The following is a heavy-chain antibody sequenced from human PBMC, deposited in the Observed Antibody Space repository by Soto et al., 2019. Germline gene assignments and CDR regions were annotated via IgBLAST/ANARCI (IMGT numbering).Heavy chain of an antibody. Sequence: QVQLQESGPGLVKPSETLSLTCTVSGGSISSYYWSWIRQPPGKGLEWIGYIYYSGSTNYNPSLKSLVTISVDTSKNQFSLKLSSVTAADTAVYYCARARLGDYGIDVWGQGTTVTVYS. CDR3: ARARLGDYGIDV. V-gene: IGHV4-59*01. CDR1: GGSISSYY. CDR2: IYYSGST. D-gene: IGHD7-27*01. J-gene: IGHJ6*02.